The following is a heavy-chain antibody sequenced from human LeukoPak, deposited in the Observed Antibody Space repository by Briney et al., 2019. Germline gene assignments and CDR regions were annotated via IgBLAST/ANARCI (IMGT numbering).Heavy chain of an antibody. J-gene: IGHJ4*02. CDR1: GGSISSSSYY. CDR2: IYYSGST. Sequence: PSETLSLTCIVSGGSISSSSYYWGWIRQPPGKGLEWIGSIYYSGSTYYNPSLKSRVTISVDTSKNQFSLKLSSVTAADTAVYYCARYKNLWFGELLFPGYFDYWGQGTLVTVSS. V-gene: IGHV4-39*07. D-gene: IGHD3-10*01. CDR3: ARYKNLWFGELLFPGYFDY.